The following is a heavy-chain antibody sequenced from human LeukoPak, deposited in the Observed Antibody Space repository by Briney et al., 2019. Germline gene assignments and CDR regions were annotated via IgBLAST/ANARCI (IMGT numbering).Heavy chain of an antibody. CDR1: GFTFGDYA. Sequence: GGSLRLSCTASGFTFGDYAMSWFRQAPGKGLEWVGFIRSKAYGGTTEYAASVKGRFTISRDDSKSIAYLQMNSLKTEDTAVYYCTREAHDRLYYYDSSGTPDYWGQGTLVTVSS. J-gene: IGHJ4*02. D-gene: IGHD3-22*01. CDR3: TREAHDRLYYYDSSGTPDY. V-gene: IGHV3-49*03. CDR2: IRSKAYGGTT.